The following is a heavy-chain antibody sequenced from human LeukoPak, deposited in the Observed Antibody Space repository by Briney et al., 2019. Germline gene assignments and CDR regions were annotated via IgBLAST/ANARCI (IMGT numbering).Heavy chain of an antibody. D-gene: IGHD4-17*01. CDR3: ARDPGKTTKDY. Sequence: ASVKVSCKASGYTFLSYDINWVRQATGQGLEWMGWMSPNSGNTGYAQQFQGRVTMTRDTSISTAYMELRSLRSDDTAVYYCARDPGKTTKDYWGQGTLVTVSS. V-gene: IGHV1-8*01. CDR1: GYTFLSYD. CDR2: MSPNSGNT. J-gene: IGHJ4*02.